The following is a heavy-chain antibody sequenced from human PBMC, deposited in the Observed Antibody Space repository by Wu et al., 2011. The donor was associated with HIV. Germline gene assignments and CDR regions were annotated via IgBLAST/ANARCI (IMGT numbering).Heavy chain of an antibody. CDR1: GYSFASYH. CDR3: ARDGSSAQLDLYYNHMDV. CDR2: INTSGGST. Sequence: QVQLVQSGAEVKKPGALVKISCKASGYSFASYHIHWVRQAPGQGLEWMGLINTSGGSTDYAQRFQDRVTMTTDTSTSTAYMELRSLRSDDTAVYYCARDGSSAQLDLYYNHMDVWGKGTTVTVSS. V-gene: IGHV1-46*01. D-gene: IGHD6-6*01. J-gene: IGHJ6*03.